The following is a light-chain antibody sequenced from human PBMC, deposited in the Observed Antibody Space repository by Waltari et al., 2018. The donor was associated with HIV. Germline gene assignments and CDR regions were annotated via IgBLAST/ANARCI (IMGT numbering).Light chain of an antibody. CDR2: GAS. CDR1: QSDGSNY. V-gene: IGKV3-20*01. CDR3: QQYGRTPFA. J-gene: IGKJ3*01. Sequence: EIVLTQSPGTLSLSPGERATLSCRASQSDGSNYLAWYQQHPGQAPRLLIYGASSRATGIPDRFSGSGSGTDFTLTISRLEPEDFAVYYCQQYGRTPFAFGPGTRVDIK.